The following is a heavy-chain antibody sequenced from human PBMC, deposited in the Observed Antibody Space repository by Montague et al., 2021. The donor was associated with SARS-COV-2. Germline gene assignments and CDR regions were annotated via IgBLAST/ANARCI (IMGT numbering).Heavy chain of an antibody. CDR2: VYSSGST. CDR1: SGSISNYY. CDR3: ARVRYSDGWTLDY. D-gene: IGHD6-19*01. J-gene: IGHJ4*02. Sequence: SETLSLTCTVSSGSISNYYWSWIRQPPGKGPEWIGYVYSSGSTNYNPSLEGRVTMSVDTSKNQFSLKLISVTAADTAVYYCARVRYSDGWTLDYWGQGTLVTVSS. V-gene: IGHV4-59*13.